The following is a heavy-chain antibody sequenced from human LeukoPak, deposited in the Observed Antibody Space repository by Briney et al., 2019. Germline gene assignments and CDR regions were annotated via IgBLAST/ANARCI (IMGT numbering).Heavy chain of an antibody. CDR3: AREPATYYYDSSGYSYFDY. Sequence: SETLSLTCTVSGYSISSGYYWGWIRQPPGKGLEWIGTIYHSGSTYYNPSLKSRVTISVDTSKNQFSLKLSSVTAADTAVYYCAREPATYYYDSSGYSYFDYWGQGTLVTVSS. J-gene: IGHJ4*02. D-gene: IGHD3-22*01. CDR2: IYHSGST. V-gene: IGHV4-38-2*02. CDR1: GYSISSGYY.